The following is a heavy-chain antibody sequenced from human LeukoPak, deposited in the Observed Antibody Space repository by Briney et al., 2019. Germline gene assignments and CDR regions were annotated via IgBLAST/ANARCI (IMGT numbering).Heavy chain of an antibody. CDR3: ARSNYVWGSYRPRQSDAFDI. J-gene: IGHJ3*02. V-gene: IGHV4-34*01. CDR2: INHSGST. CDR1: GGSFSGYY. D-gene: IGHD3-16*02. Sequence: PSETLSLTCAVYGGSFSGYYWSWIRQPPGKGLEWIGEINHSGSTNYNPSLKSRVTMSVDTSKIQFSLKLSSVTAADTAVYYCARSNYVWGSYRPRQSDAFDIWGQGTMVTVSS.